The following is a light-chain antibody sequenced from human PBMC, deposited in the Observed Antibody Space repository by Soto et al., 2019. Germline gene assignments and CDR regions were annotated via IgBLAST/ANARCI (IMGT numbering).Light chain of an antibody. Sequence: EVVMTQSPATLSVSPGERATLSCRASQSVSSTLAWYQQKPGQAPRLLIYGASTRATGIPARFSGSGSGTEFTLTISSLQSEYFADYYCQQYSTWPLTFGGGTKVEIK. CDR3: QQYSTWPLT. CDR2: GAS. J-gene: IGKJ4*01. CDR1: QSVSST. V-gene: IGKV3-15*01.